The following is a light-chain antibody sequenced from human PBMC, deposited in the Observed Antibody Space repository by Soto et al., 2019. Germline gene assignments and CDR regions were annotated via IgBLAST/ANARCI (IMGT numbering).Light chain of an antibody. CDR2: TAS. J-gene: IGKJ1*01. Sequence: DIQMTQSPSSLSASVGDRVIITCRASQSISSYLNWYQQKPGKAPKLLIYTASSLQSGVPSRFSGSGSGTDFTLTISSLQPEDFATFYCQQSFRTPWTFGQGTKVDIK. CDR1: QSISSY. CDR3: QQSFRTPWT. V-gene: IGKV1-39*01.